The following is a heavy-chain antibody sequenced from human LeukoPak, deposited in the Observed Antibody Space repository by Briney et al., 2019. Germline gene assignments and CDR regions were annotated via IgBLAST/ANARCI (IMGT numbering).Heavy chain of an antibody. D-gene: IGHD2/OR15-2a*01. V-gene: IGHV4-61*02. Sequence: SETLSLTCTVSGGSISGNYYWSWIRQPAGKGLEWIGRIYARGSTNYNPSPKSRVTISVDTSKNQFSLKLSSVTAADTAVYFCARDSHAYFDAFDIWGQGTMVTVSS. J-gene: IGHJ3*02. CDR1: GGSISGNYY. CDR3: ARDSHAYFDAFDI. CDR2: IYARGST.